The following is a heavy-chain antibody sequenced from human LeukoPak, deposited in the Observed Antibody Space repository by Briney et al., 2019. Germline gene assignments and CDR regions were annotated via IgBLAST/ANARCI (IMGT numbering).Heavy chain of an antibody. Sequence: SGTLSLTCAVSGGSISSTQWWSWARQPPGKGLEWIEEIYHNGNANYNPSPKIRLTISVDKSKNHFSLRLSSVTAADTAVYYCARDHDYGDYWYDPWGQGTLVTVSS. CDR3: ARDHDYGDYWYDP. CDR1: GGSISSTQW. V-gene: IGHV4-4*02. J-gene: IGHJ5*02. CDR2: IYHNGNA. D-gene: IGHD4-17*01.